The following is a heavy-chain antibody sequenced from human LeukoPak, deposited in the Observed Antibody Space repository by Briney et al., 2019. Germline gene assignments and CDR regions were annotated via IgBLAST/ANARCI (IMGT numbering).Heavy chain of an antibody. CDR2: MNPNSGNT. D-gene: IGHD1-1*01. CDR1: GYTFTSYD. CDR3: ARGLTPYNWNDVLDY. V-gene: IGHV1-8*03. J-gene: IGHJ4*02. Sequence: ASVKVSCKASGYTFTSYDINWVRQATGQGLEWMGWMNPNSGNTGYAQKFQGRVTITRDTSATTAYMELSSLTSEDTAVYYCARGLTPYNWNDVLDYWGQGTLVTVSS.